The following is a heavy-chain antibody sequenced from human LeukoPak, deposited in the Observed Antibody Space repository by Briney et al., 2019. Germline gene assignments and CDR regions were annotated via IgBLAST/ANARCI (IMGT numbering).Heavy chain of an antibody. CDR3: AKDGPGVVIMGYFHH. CDR1: AFTFSGYT. J-gene: IGHJ1*01. CDR2: ISRDGDTT. D-gene: IGHD3-3*01. Sequence: GGSLRLSCAASAFTFSGYTMNWVRQAPGKGLEWVSLISRDGDTTSYADSVKGRFTISRDNSKNSLYLQMDSLRTEDTALYYCAKDGPGVVIMGYFHHWGQGTLVTVSS. V-gene: IGHV3-43*01.